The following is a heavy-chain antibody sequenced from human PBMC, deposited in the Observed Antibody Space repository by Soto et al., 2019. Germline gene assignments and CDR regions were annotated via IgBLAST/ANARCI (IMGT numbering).Heavy chain of an antibody. CDR2: IYHSGST. Sequence: PSETLSLTCAVSGGSISSSNWWSWVRQPPGKGLEWIGEIYHSGSTNYNPSLKSRVTISVDKSKNQFPLKLSSVTAADTAVYYCASAMGGIVYDSSRILDYWGQGTLVTVSS. CDR1: GGSISSSNW. D-gene: IGHD3-22*01. J-gene: IGHJ4*02. CDR3: ASAMGGIVYDSSRILDY. V-gene: IGHV4-4*02.